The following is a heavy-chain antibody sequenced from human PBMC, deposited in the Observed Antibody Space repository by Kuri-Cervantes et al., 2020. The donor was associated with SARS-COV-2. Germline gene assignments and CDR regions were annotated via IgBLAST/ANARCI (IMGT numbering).Heavy chain of an antibody. Sequence: SVKVSCKASGGTFSSYAISWVRQAPGQGLEWMGGIIPIFGTANYAQKFQGRVTITADESTSTAYMELRSLRSDDTAVYYCARVTGHDFWSGYYYYYMDVWGKGTTVTVSS. V-gene: IGHV1-69*13. CDR1: GGTFSSYA. CDR2: IIPIFGTA. D-gene: IGHD3-3*01. CDR3: ARVTGHDFWSGYYYYYMDV. J-gene: IGHJ6*03.